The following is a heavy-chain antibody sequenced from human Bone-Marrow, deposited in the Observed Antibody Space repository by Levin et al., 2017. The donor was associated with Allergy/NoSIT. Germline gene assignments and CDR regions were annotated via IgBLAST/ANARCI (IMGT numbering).Heavy chain of an antibody. D-gene: IGHD2-2*01. Sequence: PEASVKVSCKASGYTFTGYYMHWVRQAPGQGLEWMGRINPNSGGTNYAQKFQGRVTMTRDTSISTAYMELSRLRSDDTAVYYCARTLGYCSSTSCYGPIHAFDIWGQGTMVTVSS. CDR2: INPNSGGT. CDR3: ARTLGYCSSTSCYGPIHAFDI. CDR1: GYTFTGYY. V-gene: IGHV1-2*06. J-gene: IGHJ3*02.